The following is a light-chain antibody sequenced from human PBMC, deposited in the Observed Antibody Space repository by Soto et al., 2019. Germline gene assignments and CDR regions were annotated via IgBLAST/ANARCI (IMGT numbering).Light chain of an antibody. CDR1: SSDIGGYNS. V-gene: IGLV2-8*01. J-gene: IGLJ3*02. CDR2: EVN. Sequence: QSALTQPPSASGSPGQSVTISCTGTSSDIGGYNSVSWYQQHPGKAPRLMIYEVNKRPSGVPDRFSGSKSGTSASLAISGLRSEDEADYYCAAWDDSLSGRWVFGGGTKLTVL. CDR3: AAWDDSLSGRWV.